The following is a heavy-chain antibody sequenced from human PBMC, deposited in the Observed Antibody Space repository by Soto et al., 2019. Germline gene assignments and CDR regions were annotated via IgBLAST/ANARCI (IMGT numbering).Heavy chain of an antibody. J-gene: IGHJ4*02. CDR2: ISYDGSNK. V-gene: IGHV3-30*18. CDR1: GFTFSSYG. CDR3: AKDPAHIAAEDDY. Sequence: GGSLRLSCAASGFTFSSYGMHWVRQAPGKGLEWVAVISYDGSNKYYADSVKGRFTISRDNSKNTLYLQMNSLRAEDTAVYYCAKDPAHIAAEDDYWGQGTLVTVSS. D-gene: IGHD6-13*01.